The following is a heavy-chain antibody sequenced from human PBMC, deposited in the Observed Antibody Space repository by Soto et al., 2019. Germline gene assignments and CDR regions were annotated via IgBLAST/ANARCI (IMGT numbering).Heavy chain of an antibody. Sequence: SVPVSCKASRGTFSSYAISWVRQAPGQGLEWMGGIIPIFGTANYAQKFQGRVTITADKSTSTAYMELSSLRSEDTAVYYCAIHGVKYGDDKYYYYSGMDVWGQGTMGTVSS. CDR3: AIHGVKYGDDKYYYYSGMDV. J-gene: IGHJ6*02. D-gene: IGHD4-17*01. V-gene: IGHV1-69*06. CDR2: IIPIFGTA. CDR1: RGTFSSYA.